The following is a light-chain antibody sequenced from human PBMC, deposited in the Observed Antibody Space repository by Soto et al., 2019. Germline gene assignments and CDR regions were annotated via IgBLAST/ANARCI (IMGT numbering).Light chain of an antibody. CDR1: QSSSIY. Sequence: DIQMTQSPSSMSASVGDRVTITCRASQSSSIYLNWYQQKPGKAPKVLIYAASSLQSVVPPRFSGSGSGTDFTLTISSLQPEDFATYYCQQSYNIPRATFGQGTKVEIK. V-gene: IGKV1-39*01. CDR2: AAS. J-gene: IGKJ1*01. CDR3: QQSYNIPRAT.